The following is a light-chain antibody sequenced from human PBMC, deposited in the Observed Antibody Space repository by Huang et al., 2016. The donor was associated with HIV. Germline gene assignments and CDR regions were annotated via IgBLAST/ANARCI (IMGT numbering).Light chain of an antibody. CDR3: QQRSNWPPLT. J-gene: IGKJ4*01. CDR1: QIVSSY. Sequence: EIVLTQSPATLSLSPGERATLSCRASQIVSSYLAWYQQKPGQAPRLLIYDASNRATGIPARFRGSGSGTDFTLTISSLEPEDFAVYYCQQRSNWPPLTFGGGTKVEIK. V-gene: IGKV3-11*01. CDR2: DAS.